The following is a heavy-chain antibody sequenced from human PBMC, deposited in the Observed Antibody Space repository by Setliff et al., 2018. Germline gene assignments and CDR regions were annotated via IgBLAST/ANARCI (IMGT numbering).Heavy chain of an antibody. CDR1: GFTFSNYG. Sequence: GGSLRLSCVASGFTFSNYGMHWVRQAPDKGLEWVALIWNDGSSKFYGDSVKGRFTISRDNSKNTLYLQMNSLRAEDTAVYYCARNWVTAQHYYYGMDVWGQGTTVTVSS. CDR2: IWNDGSSK. J-gene: IGHJ6*02. D-gene: IGHD2-21*02. CDR3: ARNWVTAQHYYYGMDV. V-gene: IGHV3-33*01.